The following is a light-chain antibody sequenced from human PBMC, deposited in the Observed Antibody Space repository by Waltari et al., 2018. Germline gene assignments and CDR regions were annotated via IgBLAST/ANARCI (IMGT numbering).Light chain of an antibody. Sequence: QTVVTQEPSLTVSPAGPVTLTCASSTGAVTSGYYPNWFQQKPGQAPRALIYSTSNKHPWTPARFSGSLLGGKAALTLSGVQPEDEAEYYCLLYYGGALVVFGGGTKLTVL. CDR1: TGAVTSGYY. V-gene: IGLV7-43*01. CDR3: LLYYGGALVV. CDR2: STS. J-gene: IGLJ2*01.